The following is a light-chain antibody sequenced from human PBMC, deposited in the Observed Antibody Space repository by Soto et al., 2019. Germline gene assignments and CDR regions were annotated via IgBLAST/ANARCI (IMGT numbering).Light chain of an antibody. J-gene: IGKJ1*01. V-gene: IGKV1-5*01. CDR3: QQYTNTNNPWM. CDR2: DAS. Sequence: DIQVTQSPPTVSASVGDRVTITCRASHPISTWMAWYQQKPGKAPKLLVYDASTLQSGVASRFSGSGSGTEFTLIISGLQPDDSATYYCQQYTNTNNPWMFGQGSKVDIK. CDR1: HPISTW.